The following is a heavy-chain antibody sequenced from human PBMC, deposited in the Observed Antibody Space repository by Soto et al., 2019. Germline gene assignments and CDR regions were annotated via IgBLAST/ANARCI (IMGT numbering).Heavy chain of an antibody. CDR2: IYYSGST. Sequence: SETLSLTCTVSGGSISSYYWSWIRQPPGKGLEWIGYIYYSGSTNYNPSLKSRVTISVDTSKNQFSLKLSSVTAADTAVYYCARENYWNNLRWFDPWGQGTLVTVSS. V-gene: IGHV4-59*01. CDR1: GGSISSYY. D-gene: IGHD1-1*01. CDR3: ARENYWNNLRWFDP. J-gene: IGHJ5*02.